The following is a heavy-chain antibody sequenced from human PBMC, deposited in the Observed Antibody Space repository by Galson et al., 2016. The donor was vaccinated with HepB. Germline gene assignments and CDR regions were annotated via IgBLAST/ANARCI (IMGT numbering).Heavy chain of an antibody. Sequence: SLRLCCAASGFMYRNYAMSWGRQAPGKGLEWVSVISGSGGTTFYGDSVKGRFSIYRDNSQSTLDLQMNSMTPEDTAIYYCVKIFDYWNGWIDQWGQGTLVTVSS. CDR3: VKIFDYWNGWIDQ. J-gene: IGHJ4*02. CDR1: GFMYRNYA. D-gene: IGHD3-3*01. CDR2: ISGSGGTT. V-gene: IGHV3-23*01.